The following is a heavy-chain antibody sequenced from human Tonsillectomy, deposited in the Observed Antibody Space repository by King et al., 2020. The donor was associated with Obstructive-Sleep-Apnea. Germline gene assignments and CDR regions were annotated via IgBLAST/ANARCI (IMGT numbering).Heavy chain of an antibody. CDR1: GGTFSSYA. Sequence: QLVQSGAEVKKPGSSVKVSCKASGGTFSSYAISWVRQAPGQGLEWMGGTIPLFGTAKYAQKYQGRVTITADESTSTAYMELSSLRSEDTAVYYCARGFGSGSYSLYYFDYWGQGTLVTVSS. V-gene: IGHV1-69*01. D-gene: IGHD3-10*01. CDR3: ARGFGSGSYSLYYFDY. CDR2: TIPLFGTA. J-gene: IGHJ4*02.